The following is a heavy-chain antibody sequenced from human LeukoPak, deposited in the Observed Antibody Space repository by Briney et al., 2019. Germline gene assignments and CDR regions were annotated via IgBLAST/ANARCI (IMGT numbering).Heavy chain of an antibody. J-gene: IGHJ4*02. D-gene: IGHD3-3*01. CDR1: GGSISSYY. Sequence: SETLSLTCTVSGGSISSYYWSWIRQPAGKGLEWIGRIYTSGSTNYNPSLKSRVTMSVDTSKNQFSLKLSSVTAADTAVYYCAREYYDFWGGYYHFDYWGQGTLVTVSS. CDR3: AREYYDFWGGYYHFDY. V-gene: IGHV4-4*07. CDR2: IYTSGST.